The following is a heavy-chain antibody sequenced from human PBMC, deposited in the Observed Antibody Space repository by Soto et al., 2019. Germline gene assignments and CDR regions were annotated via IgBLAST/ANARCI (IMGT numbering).Heavy chain of an antibody. CDR3: AREIVTAGGNNYFDP. CDR1: GGTVASSHW. D-gene: IGHD2-21*02. CDR2: VYHTGDT. J-gene: IGHJ5*02. V-gene: IGHV4-4*02. Sequence: SETLSLTCGVSGGTVASSHWWSWVRQSPGRGLEWIGNVYHTGDTNFNPSLQSRVTFSVDKSNNQFSLRLTPVTAADTAVYFCAREIVTAGGNNYFDPWGPGTLVTVSS.